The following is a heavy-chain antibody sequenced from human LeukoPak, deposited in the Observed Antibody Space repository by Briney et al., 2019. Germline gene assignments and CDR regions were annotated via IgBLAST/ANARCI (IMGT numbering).Heavy chain of an antibody. CDR2: ISYDGRNE. J-gene: IGHJ6*02. CDR3: ARGGDSWSGYSYGMDV. D-gene: IGHD3-3*01. V-gene: IGHV3-30*04. CDR1: GFSFSSYA. Sequence: GGSLRLSCAASGFSFSSYAMHWVRQAPGKGLEWVAVISYDGRNEYYADSVKGRFTISRDISKNTVYLQMNSLRPEDTAVYYCARGGDSWSGYSYGMDVWGQGTTVTVSS.